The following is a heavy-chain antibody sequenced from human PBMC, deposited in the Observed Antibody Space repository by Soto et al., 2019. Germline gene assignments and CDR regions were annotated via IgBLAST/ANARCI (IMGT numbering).Heavy chain of an antibody. J-gene: IGHJ6*03. CDR3: ACVWSGYFHYMDV. Sequence: ASVKVSCKASGYTFTSYYRHWVRQAPGQGLEWMGIINPSGGSTSYAQKFQGRVTMTRDTSTSTVYMELSSLRSEDTAVYYCACVWSGYFHYMDVWGQGTTVTVSS. CDR2: INPSGGST. V-gene: IGHV1-46*01. CDR1: GYTFTSYY. D-gene: IGHD3-3*01.